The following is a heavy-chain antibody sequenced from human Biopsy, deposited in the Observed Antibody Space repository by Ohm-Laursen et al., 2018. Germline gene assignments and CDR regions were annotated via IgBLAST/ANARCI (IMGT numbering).Heavy chain of an antibody. CDR2: ISSRSSDI. D-gene: IGHD2-2*01. CDR1: AFSLRGHY. V-gene: IGHV3-21*01. Sequence: SLRLSCSASAFSLRGHYMDWVRQAPGKGLEWVSSISSRSSDIYYADSVKGRFTISRDNAKNSLFLHMNSLRAEDTAVYYCARESALKWYQSLSYFNGMDVWGQGTTVTVSS. CDR3: ARESALKWYQSLSYFNGMDV. J-gene: IGHJ6*02.